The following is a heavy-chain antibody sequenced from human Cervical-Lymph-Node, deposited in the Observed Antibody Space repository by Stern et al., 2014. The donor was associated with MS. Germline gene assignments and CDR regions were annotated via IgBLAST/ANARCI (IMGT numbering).Heavy chain of an antibody. CDR1: GHTFA. Sequence: VQLVQSGAEVKKPGASVKVSCKASGHTFAVHWVRQAPGQRLEWRGRIIAGNGDTNYSQKFQGRVTITRDTFASTAYMELRSLRSEDTAVYYCTSLSGPLDSWGQGTLVTVSS. V-gene: IGHV1-3*01. D-gene: IGHD3-10*01. J-gene: IGHJ5*01. CDR3: TSLSGPLDS. CDR2: IIAGNGDT.